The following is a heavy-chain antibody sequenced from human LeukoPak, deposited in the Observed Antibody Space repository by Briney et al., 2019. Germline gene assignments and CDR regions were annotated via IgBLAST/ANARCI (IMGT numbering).Heavy chain of an antibody. CDR2: IGHSGLAT. CDR1: GFDFATYG. D-gene: IGHD1-26*01. CDR3: AKDRSSNGIYTWFDP. Sequence: PGGSLRLSCATSGFDFATYGMHWVRQAPGKGLEWVSAIGHSGLATYYADSVEGRFAISRDSSKNTVYLQMDTLRADDTAVYYCAKDRSSNGIYTWFDPWGQGTLVTVSS. J-gene: IGHJ5*02. V-gene: IGHV3-23*01.